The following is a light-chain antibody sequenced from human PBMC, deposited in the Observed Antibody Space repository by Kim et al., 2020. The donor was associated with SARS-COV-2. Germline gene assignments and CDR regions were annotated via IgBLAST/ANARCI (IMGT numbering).Light chain of an antibody. V-gene: IGKV3-20*01. CDR3: QQYGSSPGLT. CDR1: QSVSSSY. Sequence: EIVLTQSPGPLSLSPGERATLSCRASQSVSSSYLAWYQQKPGQAPRLLIYGASSRATGIPDRFSGSGSGTDFTLTISRLEPEDFAVYYCQQYGSSPGLTFGGGTKVDIK. CDR2: GAS. J-gene: IGKJ4*01.